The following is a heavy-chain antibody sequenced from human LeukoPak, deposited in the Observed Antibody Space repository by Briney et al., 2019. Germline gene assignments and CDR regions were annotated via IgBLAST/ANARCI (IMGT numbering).Heavy chain of an antibody. CDR1: GFTFSSSS. D-gene: IGHD2-2*01. CDR2: ISSSSGYI. CDR3: ARSGGDCSSTSCYASDY. V-gene: IGHV3-21*04. Sequence: GGSLRLSCAASGFTFSSSSMTWVRQAPGKGLEWVSSISSSSGYIYSADSVKGRFTISRDNAKNSLYLQMNSLRAEDTAVYYCARSGGDCSSTSCYASDYWGQGTLVTVSS. J-gene: IGHJ4*02.